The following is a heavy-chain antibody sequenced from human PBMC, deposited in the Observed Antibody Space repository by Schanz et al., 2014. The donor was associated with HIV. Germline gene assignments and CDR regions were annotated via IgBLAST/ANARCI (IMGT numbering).Heavy chain of an antibody. J-gene: IGHJ6*01. D-gene: IGHD2-2*01. CDR3: ARDGAMAFSLGMDG. CDR1: GFTFSGYG. CDR2: IWYDGKNR. V-gene: IGHV3-33*01. Sequence: QVQLVESGGGVVQPGRSLKLSCAVSGFTFSGYGMHFFLHAPFQLLYVVAVIWYDGKNRDYADSVKGRFTISRDNSKNTLYLQMNRMRTEDTAVYYCARDGAMAFSLGMDGGRKGNTVTVS.